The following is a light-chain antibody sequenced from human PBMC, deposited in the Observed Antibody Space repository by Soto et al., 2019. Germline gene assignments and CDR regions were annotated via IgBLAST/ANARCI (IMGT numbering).Light chain of an antibody. Sequence: QSALTQPPSVSGSPGQSITISCTGTSSDVGGFDFVSWYQQHPGKAPKLMISDVTNRPSGVSNRFSGSKSGNTASLTISGLQAEDEADYYCSSYESRNILYLVFGGGTQLTVL. J-gene: IGLJ2*01. CDR2: DVT. CDR1: SSDVGGFDF. CDR3: SSYESRNILYLV. V-gene: IGLV2-14*01.